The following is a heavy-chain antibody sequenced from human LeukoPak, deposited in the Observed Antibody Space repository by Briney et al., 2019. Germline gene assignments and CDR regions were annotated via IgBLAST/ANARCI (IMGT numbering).Heavy chain of an antibody. D-gene: IGHD1-26*01. J-gene: IGHJ4*02. CDR3: ATYSGSYYAAPFDY. CDR1: GYTFTSHY. CDR2: INPSGGST. V-gene: IGHV1-46*04. Sequence: GASVKVSSTASGYTFTSHYIQWVRQAPGQGLEWRGIINPSGGSTNYAQKLQGRVILTRDTSTSTVYMELSSLRSEDTAMYYCATYSGSYYAAPFDYGGQGTLVTVSS.